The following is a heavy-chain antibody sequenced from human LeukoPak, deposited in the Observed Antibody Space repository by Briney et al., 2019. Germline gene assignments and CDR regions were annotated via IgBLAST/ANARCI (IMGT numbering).Heavy chain of an antibody. J-gene: IGHJ4*02. CDR2: ISSDGSTT. CDR3: ARDNGVSSSSPLDS. V-gene: IGHV3-64*01. Sequence: GGSLRLSCAASGFTFSYHAMHWVRQAAGEGLEHVSVISSDGSTTHYANSVKGRFTISRDNSKNTLYLQMGSLKSEDIAVYYCARDNGVSSSSPLDSWGQGTLVTVSS. CDR1: GFTFSYHA. D-gene: IGHD6-6*01.